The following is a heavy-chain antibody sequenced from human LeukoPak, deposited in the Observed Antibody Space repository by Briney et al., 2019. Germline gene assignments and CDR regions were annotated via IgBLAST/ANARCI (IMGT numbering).Heavy chain of an antibody. CDR2: IRSETDGGTT. CDR1: GFTFSSAW. D-gene: IGHD1-1*01. J-gene: IGHJ3*02. V-gene: IGHV3-15*07. CDR3: AKDRRGNAPRGAFDI. Sequence: PGGSLRLSCAASGFTFSSAWMNWVRQAPGKGLEWVGRIRSETDGGTTDYAAPVKGTFTISRDDSENTLYLQMNGLRAEDTAVYYCAKDRRGNAPRGAFDIWGQGTMVTVSS.